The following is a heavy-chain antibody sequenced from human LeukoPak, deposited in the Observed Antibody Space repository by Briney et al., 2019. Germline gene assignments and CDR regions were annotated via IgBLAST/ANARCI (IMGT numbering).Heavy chain of an antibody. D-gene: IGHD2-2*02. J-gene: IGHJ5*02. CDR1: GFTFSSYS. CDR2: ISSSSSCI. V-gene: IGHV3-21*01. CDR3: ARDGRYCSSTSCYTGIRNWFDP. Sequence: PGGSLRLSCAASGFTFSSYSMNWVRQAPGKGLEWVSSISSSSSCIYYADSVKGRFTISRDNAKNSLYLQMNSLRAEDTAVYYCARDGRYCSSTSCYTGIRNWFDPWGQGTLVTVSS.